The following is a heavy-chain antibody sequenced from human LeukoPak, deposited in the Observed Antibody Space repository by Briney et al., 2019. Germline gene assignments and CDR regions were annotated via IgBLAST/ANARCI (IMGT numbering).Heavy chain of an antibody. D-gene: IGHD3-10*01. Sequence: SVKVSCKASGGTFSSYAISWVRQAPGQGLEWMGGIIPIFGTANYAQKFQGRVTITADKSTSTAYMELSSLRSEDTAVYYCARGGWVSVRGVRVYYYYYMDVWGKGTTVTISS. CDR2: IIPIFGTA. V-gene: IGHV1-69*06. CDR3: ARGGWVSVRGVRVYYYYYMDV. CDR1: GGTFSSYA. J-gene: IGHJ6*03.